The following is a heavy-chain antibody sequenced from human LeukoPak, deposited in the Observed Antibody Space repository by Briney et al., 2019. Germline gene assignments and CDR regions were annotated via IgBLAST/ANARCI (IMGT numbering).Heavy chain of an antibody. Sequence: GGSLRLSCAASGFTFTKYWMAWVRQTPEKGLEWVANINQDGSEGYYLDSVRGRFTSSRDNAKSSLYLQMNSLRVEDTAVYYCSNGIYDTSYWGQGTLVTVSS. J-gene: IGHJ4*02. V-gene: IGHV3-7*01. CDR3: SNGIYDTSY. CDR2: INQDGSEG. CDR1: GFTFTKYW. D-gene: IGHD3-22*01.